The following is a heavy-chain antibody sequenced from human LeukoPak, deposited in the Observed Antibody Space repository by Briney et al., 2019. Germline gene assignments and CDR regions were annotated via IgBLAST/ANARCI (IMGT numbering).Heavy chain of an antibody. V-gene: IGHV3-33*06. CDR2: IWYDGSNK. CDR3: AKDRGDYYYYYSMDV. Sequence: GGSLRLSCAASGFTFSSYGMHWVRQAPGKGLEWVAVIWYDGSNKYYADSVKGRFTTSRDNSKNTLYLQMNSLRAEDTAVYYCAKDRGDYYYYYSMDVWGKGTTVTVSS. CDR1: GFTFSSYG. J-gene: IGHJ6*03.